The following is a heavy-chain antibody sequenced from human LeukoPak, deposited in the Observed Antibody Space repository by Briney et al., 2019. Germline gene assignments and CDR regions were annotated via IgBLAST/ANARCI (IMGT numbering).Heavy chain of an antibody. J-gene: IGHJ4*02. V-gene: IGHV3-74*01. CDR1: GFTFSSYW. CDR3: ARVSGSYSGSYF. Sequence: GGSLRLSCAASGFTFSSYWMHWVRHAPGKGLVWVSRINSDGSSTSYADSVKGRFTISRDNAKNTLYLQMSSLRAEDTAVYYCARVSGSYSGSYFGGQGTLVTVSS. CDR2: INSDGSST. D-gene: IGHD1-26*01.